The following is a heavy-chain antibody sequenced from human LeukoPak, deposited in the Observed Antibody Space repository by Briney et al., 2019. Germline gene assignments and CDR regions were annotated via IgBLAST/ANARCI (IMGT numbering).Heavy chain of an antibody. Sequence: SETLPLTCSVSGGSITSYYWSWIRQPPGKGLEGIGYITYSDNMSSDNTNYSPSFKSRVTMSLDTSKNHFSLNLTSVTAADSAVYCARGRAGIDRWGHGTLVTVSS. J-gene: IGHJ5*02. CDR3: ARGRAGIDR. CDR2: ITYSDNMSSDNT. V-gene: IGHV4-59*01. D-gene: IGHD6-19*01. CDR1: GGSITSYY.